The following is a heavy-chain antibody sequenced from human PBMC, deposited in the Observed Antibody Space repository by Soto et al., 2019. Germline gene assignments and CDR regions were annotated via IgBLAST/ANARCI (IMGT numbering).Heavy chain of an antibody. CDR1: GFTFTSSA. CDR2: IVVGSGNT. J-gene: IGHJ4*02. Sequence: SVKVSCKASGFTFTSSAVQWVRQARGQRLEWIGWIVVGSGNTNYAQKFQERVTITRDMSTSTAYMELSSVTAADTAVYYCARGRGYCSGGSCYRAGVVFDYWGQGALVTVSS. D-gene: IGHD2-15*01. V-gene: IGHV1-58*01. CDR3: ARGRGYCSGGSCYRAGVVFDY.